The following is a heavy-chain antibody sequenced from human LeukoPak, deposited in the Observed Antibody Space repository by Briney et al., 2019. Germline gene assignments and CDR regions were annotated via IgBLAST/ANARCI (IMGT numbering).Heavy chain of an antibody. CDR1: YSSFAYYG. J-gene: IGHJ4*02. CDR2: INWKGDNT. CDR3: ARDLSASWYSLGF. V-gene: IGHV3-20*04. Sequence: GALILSCTASYSSFAYYGMSWVRPAAGEGLEWGSGINWKGDNTGYGESVKGRFTISRDNAKNSLYLQMKSLRAEDTALYYCARDLSASWYSLGFWGQGTLVTVSS. D-gene: IGHD6-13*01.